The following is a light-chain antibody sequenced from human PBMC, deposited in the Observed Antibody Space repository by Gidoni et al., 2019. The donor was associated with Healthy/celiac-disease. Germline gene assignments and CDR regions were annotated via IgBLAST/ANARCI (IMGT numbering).Light chain of an antibody. CDR2: EVS. CDR1: SSDVGGYNY. J-gene: IGLJ2*01. Sequence: QSALTQPPSASGPPGQSVTISCTGTSSDVGGYNYVSWYQQHPGKAPKLMIYEVSKRPSGVTDRVSGSKSGNTASLTGSGLQAEDEADYYCSSYAGSNNLVFGGGTKLTVL. CDR3: SSYAGSNNLV. V-gene: IGLV2-8*01.